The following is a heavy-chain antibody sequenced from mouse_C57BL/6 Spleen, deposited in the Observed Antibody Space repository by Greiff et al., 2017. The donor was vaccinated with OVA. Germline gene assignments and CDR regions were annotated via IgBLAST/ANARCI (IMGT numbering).Heavy chain of an antibody. Sequence: EVKLVESEGGLVQPGSSMKLSCTASGFTFSDYYMAWVRQVPEKGLEWVANINYDGSSTYYLDSLKSRFIISRDNAKNILYLQMSSLKSEDTATYYCARDRGSSYYFDYWGQGTTLTVSS. V-gene: IGHV5-16*01. J-gene: IGHJ2*01. CDR3: ARDRGSSYYFDY. CDR1: GFTFSDYY. D-gene: IGHD1-1*01. CDR2: INYDGSST.